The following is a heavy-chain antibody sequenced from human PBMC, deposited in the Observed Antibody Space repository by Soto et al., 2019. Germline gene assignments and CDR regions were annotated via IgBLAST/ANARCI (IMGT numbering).Heavy chain of an antibody. V-gene: IGHV3-66*01. CDR3: ARDPWAADY. D-gene: IGHD3-16*01. J-gene: IGHJ4*02. CDR1: GFTVSTKY. CDR2: IYSGGST. Sequence: EVQLVASGGGLVQPGGSLRLSCAASGFTVSTKYMSWVRQAPGKGLEWVSVIYSGGSTFYADSVRGRFTISRDNSQNTVNLQMNSLRAEDTAVYYCARDPWAADYWGQGTLVTVSS.